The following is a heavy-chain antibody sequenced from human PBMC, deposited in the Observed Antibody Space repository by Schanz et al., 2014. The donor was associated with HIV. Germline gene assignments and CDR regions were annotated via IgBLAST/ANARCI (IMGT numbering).Heavy chain of an antibody. Sequence: QVQLVQSGAEVKKPGASVKVSCKASGYTFINYGITWVRQAPGQGLEWMGWISGYNGNTNYAQKFQGRVTMTRDTSTTTAYMDLRSLRSDDTAVYHCARRESDGALDVWGPGTTVIVSS. CDR3: ARRESDGALDV. D-gene: IGHD2-21*02. CDR2: ISGYNGNT. J-gene: IGHJ6*02. V-gene: IGHV1-18*01. CDR1: GYTFINYG.